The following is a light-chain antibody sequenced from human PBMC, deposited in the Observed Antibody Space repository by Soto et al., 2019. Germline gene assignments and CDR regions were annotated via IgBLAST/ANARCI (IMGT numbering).Light chain of an antibody. CDR3: CAYVSSNTLL. V-gene: IGLV1-44*01. J-gene: IGLJ3*02. Sequence: QSVLTQPPSASGTPGQRVSMSCSGSSSNIGSNTVNWYQQFPGTAPKLLIYYNNQRPSGVPDRFSGSKSGTSASLAISGLQSEDEADYYCCAYVSSNTLLFGGGTKLTVL. CDR1: SSNIGSNT. CDR2: YNN.